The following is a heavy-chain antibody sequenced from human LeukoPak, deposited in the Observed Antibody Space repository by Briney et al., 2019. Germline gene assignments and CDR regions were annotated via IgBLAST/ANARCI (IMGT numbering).Heavy chain of an antibody. CDR3: PKDRATGTQFYFYGMDV. D-gene: IGHD3-10*01. J-gene: IGHJ6*02. V-gene: IGHV3-30*18. CDR1: GFTFSSYG. CDR2: ISYDGSNK. Sequence: GRSLRLSCAASGFTFSSYGMRWVRQAPGKGLEWVAVISYDGSNKYYADSVKGRFTISRDNSKNTLYLQMNSLRAEDTAVYYCPKDRATGTQFYFYGMDVWGQGTTVTVSS.